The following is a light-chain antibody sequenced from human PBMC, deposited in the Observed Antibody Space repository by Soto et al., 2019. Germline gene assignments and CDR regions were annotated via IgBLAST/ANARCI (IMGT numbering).Light chain of an antibody. CDR1: QSVSRNY. J-gene: IGKJ1*01. CDR3: QQYGSSPWA. V-gene: IGKV3-20*01. Sequence: EIWLTQSPGTLSLSPGERATLSCRASQSVSRNYLDWYQQKTCQAPRLLIYGASSRATGIPERLSGSGSGTDFTITISRLETEDFAVYHCQQYGSSPWAFGQGTKVDIK. CDR2: GAS.